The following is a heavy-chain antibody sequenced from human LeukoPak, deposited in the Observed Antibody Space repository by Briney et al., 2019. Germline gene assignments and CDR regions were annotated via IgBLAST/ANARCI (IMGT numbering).Heavy chain of an antibody. J-gene: IGHJ5*02. V-gene: IGHV4-39*01. CDR3: ARHRAPLNSYGGGRWFDP. D-gene: IGHD5-18*01. Sequence: PSETLSLTCTVSGDSISSSSYYWGWIRQPPGKGLEWIGSIYYSGSIYYNPSLKSRVTISVDTSKNQFSLKLSSVTAADTAVYYCARHRAPLNSYGGGRWFDPWGQGTLVTISS. CDR2: IYYSGSI. CDR1: GDSISSSSYY.